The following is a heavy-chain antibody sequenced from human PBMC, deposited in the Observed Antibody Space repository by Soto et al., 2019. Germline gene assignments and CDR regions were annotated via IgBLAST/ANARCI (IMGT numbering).Heavy chain of an antibody. V-gene: IGHV4-30-4*08. CDR3: VREYDVGDRDYYVLDV. D-gene: IGHD2-21*02. Sequence: QLNPRESDPARVGPPKTLSLPGTFSGGPFSCDNTRWPWIRRPPGKGLNWNGYIHYSGLVFYSPPLPSRLIMSVDTSKNLFSLKLSSVTAADTAVYFCVREYDVGDRDYYVLDVWGQGTTVTVSS. CDR1: GGPFSCDNTR. CDR2: IHYSGLV. J-gene: IGHJ6*02.